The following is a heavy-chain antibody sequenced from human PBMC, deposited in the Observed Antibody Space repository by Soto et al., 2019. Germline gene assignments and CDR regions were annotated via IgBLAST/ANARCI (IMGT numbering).Heavy chain of an antibody. Sequence: LRLSCASSVFAFNIYAITWVRQAPGKGLEWVSTTGATGRTTYYSDAVKGRFTVSRDNSKNTLDLQMSNLRAEDTAVYYCATVHNTSRSFDYWGQGTLVTVSS. CDR1: VFAFNIYA. D-gene: IGHD1-20*01. CDR2: TGATGRTT. V-gene: IGHV3-23*01. J-gene: IGHJ4*02. CDR3: ATVHNTSRSFDY.